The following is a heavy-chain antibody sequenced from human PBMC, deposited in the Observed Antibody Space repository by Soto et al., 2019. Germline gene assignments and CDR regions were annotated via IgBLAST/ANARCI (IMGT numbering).Heavy chain of an antibody. V-gene: IGHV1-69*01. CDR3: ARGRGYCSGGSCYDAADPPFDY. D-gene: IGHD2-15*01. CDR2: IIPIFGTA. J-gene: IGHJ4*02. Sequence: QVQLVQSGAEVKKPGSSVKVSCKASGGTFSSYAISWVRQAPGQGLGWMGGIIPIFGTANYAQKFQGRVTITADESTSTAYMELSSLRSEDTAVYYCARGRGYCSGGSCYDAADPPFDYWGQGTLVTVSS. CDR1: GGTFSSYA.